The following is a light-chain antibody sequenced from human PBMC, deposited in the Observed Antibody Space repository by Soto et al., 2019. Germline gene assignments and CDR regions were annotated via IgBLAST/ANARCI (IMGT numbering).Light chain of an antibody. Sequence: QSALTQPASVSGSPVQSITISCTGTSSDVGDYNYVSWYQQHPGKAPKLMISAVSNRPSGVSDRFSGSKSGNTASLTISGLQDEDEADYYCSYMRNSLYVFGTGTKVTVL. J-gene: IGLJ1*01. CDR2: AVS. V-gene: IGLV2-14*01. CDR3: SYMRNSLYV. CDR1: SSDVGDYNY.